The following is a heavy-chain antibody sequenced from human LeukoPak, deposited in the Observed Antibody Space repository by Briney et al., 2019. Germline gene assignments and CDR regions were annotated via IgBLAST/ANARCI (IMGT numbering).Heavy chain of an antibody. Sequence: SETLSLTCAVYGGSFSGYYWSWILQPPGKGLEWIGEINHSGSTNYNPSLKSRVTISVDTSKNQFSLKLSSVTAADTAVYYCARVKITGYSSGWYWFDPWGQGTLVTVSS. CDR3: ARVKITGYSSGWYWFDP. V-gene: IGHV4-34*01. J-gene: IGHJ5*02. D-gene: IGHD6-19*01. CDR2: INHSGST. CDR1: GGSFSGYY.